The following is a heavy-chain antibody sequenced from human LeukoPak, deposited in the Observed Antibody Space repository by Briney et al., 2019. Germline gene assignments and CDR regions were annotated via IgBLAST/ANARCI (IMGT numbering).Heavy chain of an antibody. J-gene: IGHJ4*02. CDR2: FDPEDVET. CDR1: GYTLTQLS. CDR3: ATDPLAARSFRHY. D-gene: IGHD6-6*01. V-gene: IGHV1-24*01. Sequence: ASVKASCKVSGYTLTQLSMHSVRQAPGNRLEWRGGFDPEDVETIPAQKFQGRVTMTEDTSTDTAYLELSSLRSEDTAVYYCATDPLAARSFRHYWGQGTLVTVSS.